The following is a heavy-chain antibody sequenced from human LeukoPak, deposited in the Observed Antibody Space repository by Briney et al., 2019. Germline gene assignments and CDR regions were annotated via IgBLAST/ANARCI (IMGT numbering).Heavy chain of an antibody. CDR2: ISWNSGNI. V-gene: IGHV3-9*01. CDR3: AKDKSPYNWNAFDI. J-gene: IGHJ3*02. Sequence: GGSLRLSCAASGFTFDDYAMHWVRQAPGKGLEWVSGISWNSGNIGYADSVKGRFTISRDNAKNSLFLQMNSLRAEDTALYFCAKDKSPYNWNAFDIWGRGTVVTVSS. D-gene: IGHD1-20*01. CDR1: GFTFDDYA.